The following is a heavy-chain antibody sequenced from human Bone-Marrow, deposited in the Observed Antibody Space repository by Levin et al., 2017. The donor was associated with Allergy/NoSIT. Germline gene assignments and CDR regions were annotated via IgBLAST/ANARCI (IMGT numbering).Heavy chain of an antibody. J-gene: IGHJ3*01. CDR3: VRGIIGDVRVAHKEAFDV. V-gene: IGHV3-21*01. Sequence: GGSQRLSCIVSGFTFSDYSIYWVRQAPGKGLEWISSISSDSSDLYYADSVKGRFTISRDNAKNSLNLQVSSLRAEDTAVYHCVRGIIGDVRVAHKEAFDVWGQGTMVTVSS. D-gene: IGHD2/OR15-2a*01. CDR1: GFTFSDYS. CDR2: ISSDSSDL.